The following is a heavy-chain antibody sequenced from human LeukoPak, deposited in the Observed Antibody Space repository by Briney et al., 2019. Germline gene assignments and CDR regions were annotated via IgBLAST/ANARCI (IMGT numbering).Heavy chain of an antibody. V-gene: IGHV3-74*03. CDR3: AIDPWGSTRS. Sequence: GGSLRLSCAASGFTFSSNWIHWVRQGPGKGLMWVSHINPDGSTTTYADSVKGRFTISRDNAKNTVYLQMSSLRDEDTAVYYCAIDPWGSTRSWGQGTLVTVSS. D-gene: IGHD3-16*01. J-gene: IGHJ5*02. CDR1: GFTFSSNW. CDR2: INPDGSTT.